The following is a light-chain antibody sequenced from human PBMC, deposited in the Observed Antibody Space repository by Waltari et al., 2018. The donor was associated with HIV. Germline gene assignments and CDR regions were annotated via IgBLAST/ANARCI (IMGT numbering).Light chain of an antibody. CDR2: AAS. J-gene: IGKJ4*01. CDR3: QQAHSFPHT. V-gene: IGKV1-12*01. Sequence: DIQMAQSPSSVSASVGDSVTITCRASQAIKTSLAWYQQRPAKAPTLLVYAASSLQNGVPARFNGSGSGLDFTLTITDFQPNDSAIYYCQQAHSFPHTFGGGTRVE. CDR1: QAIKTS.